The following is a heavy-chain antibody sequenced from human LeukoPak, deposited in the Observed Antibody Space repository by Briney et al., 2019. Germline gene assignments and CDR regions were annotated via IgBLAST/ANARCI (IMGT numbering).Heavy chain of an antibody. CDR2: IIPIFGTA. CDR3: ARVYSLGYCSSTSCYALDY. J-gene: IGHJ4*02. V-gene: IGHV1-69*13. D-gene: IGHD2-2*01. Sequence: SVKVSCKASGGTFSSYAISWVRQAPGQGLEWMGGIIPIFGTANYAQKFQGRVTITADESTSTAYMEPSSLRSEDTAVYYCARVYSLGYCSSTSCYALDYWGQGTLVTVSS. CDR1: GGTFSSYA.